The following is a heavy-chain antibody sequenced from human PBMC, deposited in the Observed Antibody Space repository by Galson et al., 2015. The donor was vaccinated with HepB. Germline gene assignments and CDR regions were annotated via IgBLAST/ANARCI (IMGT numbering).Heavy chain of an antibody. Sequence: SLRLSCAASGFTFDDYAMHWVRQAPGKGLEWVSGISWKSGSIGYADSVKGRFTISRDNAKNSLYLQMNSLRAEDTALYYCAKAKYYDFWSGSYFDYWGQGTLVTVSS. CDR2: ISWKSGSI. D-gene: IGHD3-3*01. CDR3: AKAKYYDFWSGSYFDY. J-gene: IGHJ4*02. V-gene: IGHV3-9*01. CDR1: GFTFDDYA.